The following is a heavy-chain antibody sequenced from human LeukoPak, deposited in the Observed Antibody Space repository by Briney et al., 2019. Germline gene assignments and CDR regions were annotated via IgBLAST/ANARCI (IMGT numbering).Heavy chain of an antibody. CDR3: ARGRHDFWSGYYHYYMDV. CDR1: GGSISSYY. J-gene: IGHJ6*03. V-gene: IGHV4-59*01. D-gene: IGHD3-3*01. CDR2: IYYSGST. Sequence: SETLSLTCTVSGGSISSYYWSWIRQPPGKGLEWIGYIYYSGSTNYNPSLKSRVTISVDTSKNQFSLKLSSVTAADTAVYYCARGRHDFWSGYYHYYMDVWGKGTTVTVSS.